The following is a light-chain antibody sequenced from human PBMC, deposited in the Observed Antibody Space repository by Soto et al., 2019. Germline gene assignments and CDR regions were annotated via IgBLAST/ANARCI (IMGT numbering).Light chain of an antibody. CDR2: EVT. CDR1: SSDVGGYNS. V-gene: IGLV2-8*01. CDR3: SSYAGSNNFDVI. Sequence: QSALTQPPSASGSPGQSVPISCTGTSSDVGGYNSVSWYQPHPGEAPKLIIYEVTMRPSGVPDRFSGSKSGNMASLTVSGLQAEDEADYFCSSYAGSNNFDVIFGGGTKLTVL. J-gene: IGLJ2*01.